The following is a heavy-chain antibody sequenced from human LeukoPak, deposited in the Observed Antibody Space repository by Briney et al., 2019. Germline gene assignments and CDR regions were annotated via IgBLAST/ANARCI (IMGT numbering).Heavy chain of an antibody. CDR1: GYTFTSYG. V-gene: IGHV1-18*01. CDR2: ISAYNGST. D-gene: IGHD3-3*01. J-gene: IGHJ4*02. Sequence: GASVKVSCKASGYTFTSYGISWVRQAPGQGLEWMGWISAYNGSTNYAQKLQGRVTMTTDTSTSTAYMELRSLRSDDTAVYYCARGGITIFGVVTFDYWGQGTLVTVSS. CDR3: ARGGITIFGVVTFDY.